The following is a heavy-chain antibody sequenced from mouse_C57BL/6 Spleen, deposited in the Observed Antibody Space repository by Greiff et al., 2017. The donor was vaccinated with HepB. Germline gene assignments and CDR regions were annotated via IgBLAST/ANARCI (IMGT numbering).Heavy chain of an antibody. Sequence: QVQLQQPGAELVKPGASVKLSCKASGYTFTSYWMQWVKQRPGQGLEWIGEIDPSDSYTNYNQKFKGKATLTVDTSSSTAYMQLSSLTSEDSAVYYCARSRITTFYYYAMDYGGQGTSVTVSS. D-gene: IGHD2-4*01. J-gene: IGHJ4*01. CDR1: GYTFTSYW. CDR2: IDPSDSYT. V-gene: IGHV1-50*01. CDR3: ARSRITTFYYYAMDY.